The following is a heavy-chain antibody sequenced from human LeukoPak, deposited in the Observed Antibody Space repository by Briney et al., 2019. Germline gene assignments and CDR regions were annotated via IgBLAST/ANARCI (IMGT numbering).Heavy chain of an antibody. CDR2: IKQDGSEK. J-gene: IGHJ4*02. V-gene: IGHV3-7*03. CDR1: GFTFSSYW. Sequence: GGSLRLSCAASGFTFSSYWMSWVRQAPGKGLEWVANIKQDGSEKYYVDSVKGRFTISRDNAKNSLYLQMNSLRAEDTAVYYCARDPAPTIPSCLYDYWGQGTLVTVSS. D-gene: IGHD5/OR15-5a*01. CDR3: ARDPAPTIPSCLYDY.